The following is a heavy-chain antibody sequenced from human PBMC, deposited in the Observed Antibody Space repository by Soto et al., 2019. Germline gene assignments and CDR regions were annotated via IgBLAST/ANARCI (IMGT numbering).Heavy chain of an antibody. D-gene: IGHD3-10*01. J-gene: IGHJ5*02. CDR1: GGSISSYY. V-gene: IGHV4-59*01. CDR2: IYYSGST. Sequence: PXETLSLACPVSGGSISSYYWSWIRQPPGKGLEWIGYIYYSGSTNYNPSLKSRVTISVDTSKNQFSLKLSSVTAADTAVYYCARDTGRGKALYYYGSGSLPPRWFDPWGQGTLVTVSS. CDR3: ARDTGRGKALYYYGSGSLPPRWFDP.